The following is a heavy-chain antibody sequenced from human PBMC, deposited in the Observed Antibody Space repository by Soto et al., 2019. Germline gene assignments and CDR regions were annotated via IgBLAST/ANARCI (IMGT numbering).Heavy chain of an antibody. J-gene: IGHJ6*02. D-gene: IGHD2-2*01. V-gene: IGHV3-23*01. Sequence: GGSLRLSCAASGFTFSSYAMSWVRQAPGKGLEWVSAISGSGGSTYYADSVKGRFTISRDNSKNTLYLQMNSLRAEDTAVYYCAKRDIVFVPACLLGYYDLMDVWAQGSTDIVSS. CDR3: AKRDIVFVPACLLGYYDLMDV. CDR1: GFTFSSYA. CDR2: ISGSGGST.